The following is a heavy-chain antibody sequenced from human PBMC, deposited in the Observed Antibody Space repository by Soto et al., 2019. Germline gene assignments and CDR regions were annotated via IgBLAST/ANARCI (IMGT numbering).Heavy chain of an antibody. CDR3: ARDSWYYYDSSGHFHDMDV. CDR1: GYSFTSYW. Sequence: PGESLKISCKGSGYSFTSYWIGWVRQMPGKGLESMGIIYPGDSDTRYSPSFQGQVTISADKSISTAYLQWSSLKASDTAMYYCARDSWYYYDSSGHFHDMDVWGQGTTDTVSS. CDR2: IYPGDSDT. J-gene: IGHJ6*02. V-gene: IGHV5-51*01. D-gene: IGHD3-22*01.